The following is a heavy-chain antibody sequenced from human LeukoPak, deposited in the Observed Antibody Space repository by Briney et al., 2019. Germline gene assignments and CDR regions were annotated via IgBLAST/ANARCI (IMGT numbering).Heavy chain of an antibody. Sequence: PSETLSLTCTVSGGSISNYYWSWIRQPPGKGLEWIGYIYYTGSTNYNPSPKSRVTISVDTSKNQFSLKLSSVTAADTAVYYCARDRQDGSGYYWYFDLWGRGTLVTVSS. V-gene: IGHV4-59*01. CDR3: ARDRQDGSGYYWYFDL. CDR2: IYYTGST. J-gene: IGHJ2*01. CDR1: GGSISNYY. D-gene: IGHD3-22*01.